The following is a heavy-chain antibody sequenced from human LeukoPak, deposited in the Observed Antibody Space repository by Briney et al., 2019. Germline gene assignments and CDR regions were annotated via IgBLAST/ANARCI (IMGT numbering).Heavy chain of an antibody. CDR2: IWYDGSNK. D-gene: IGHD2-15*01. CDR1: GFTFSSYG. V-gene: IGHV3-33*01. CDR3: ARTLCSGGSCYSVAFDI. Sequence: GGSLRLSCAASGFTFSSYGMHWVRQAPGKGLEWVAVIWYDGSNKHYADSVKGRFTISRDNSKNTLYLQMNSLRAEDTAVYYCARTLCSGGSCYSVAFDIWGQGTMVTVSS. J-gene: IGHJ3*02.